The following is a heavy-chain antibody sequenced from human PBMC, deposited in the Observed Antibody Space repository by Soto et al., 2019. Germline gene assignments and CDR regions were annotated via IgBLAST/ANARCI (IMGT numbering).Heavy chain of an antibody. CDR2: ISAYNGNT. CDR3: ARVVTGKMDV. V-gene: IGHV1-18*01. Sequence: ASVKVSCKASGFTFITYDFSWVRQAPGQGLEWMGWISAYNGNTNYAQKLQGRVTMTTDTSTSTAYMELRSLRSDDTAVYYCARVVTGKMDVWGQGTTVTVSS. D-gene: IGHD1-20*01. J-gene: IGHJ6*02. CDR1: GFTFITYD.